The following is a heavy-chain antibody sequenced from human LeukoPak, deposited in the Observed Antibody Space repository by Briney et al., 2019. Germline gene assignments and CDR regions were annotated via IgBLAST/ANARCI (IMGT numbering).Heavy chain of an antibody. Sequence: GGSLRLSCAASGFTFSSYALSLVRQARGKGLEWVSAISGSGGSTYYEDSVKGRFTISRDNSKNTLYLQMNSLRAEDTAVYYCANPLWQQPEHNWFDPWGQGTLVTVSS. CDR2: ISGSGGST. J-gene: IGHJ5*02. CDR3: ANPLWQQPEHNWFDP. CDR1: GFTFSSYA. V-gene: IGHV3-23*01. D-gene: IGHD6-13*01.